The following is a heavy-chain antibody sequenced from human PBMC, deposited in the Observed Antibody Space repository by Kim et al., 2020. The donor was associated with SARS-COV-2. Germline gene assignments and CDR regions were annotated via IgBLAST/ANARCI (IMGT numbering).Heavy chain of an antibody. Sequence: GGSLRLSCAASGFTFSSCAIHWVRQAPGKGLEWVAVISYDGSNKNYADSVKGRFTISRDNSKNTLYLQMNSLRAEDTARYYCAGDPWSRLRGLTYSYYGMDVWGQGTTVTVSS. V-gene: IGHV3-30-3*01. CDR3: AGDPWSRLRGLTYSYYGMDV. D-gene: IGHD3-10*01. J-gene: IGHJ6*02. CDR1: GFTFSSCA. CDR2: ISYDGSNK.